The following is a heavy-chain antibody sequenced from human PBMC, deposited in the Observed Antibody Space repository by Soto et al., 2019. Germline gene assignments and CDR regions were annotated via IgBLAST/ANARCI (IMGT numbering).Heavy chain of an antibody. Sequence: GASVKVSCKASGYTFTDYYMYWVRQAPGQGLEWVGWINPNSGGTNYAQKFQGRVTMTRDTSISTAYMELTMLKSDDTAVYFCARDGSTSSELRAFDIWGQGTMVTVSS. CDR1: GYTFTDYY. CDR3: ARDGSTSSELRAFDI. D-gene: IGHD1-26*01. CDR2: INPNSGGT. J-gene: IGHJ3*02. V-gene: IGHV1-2*02.